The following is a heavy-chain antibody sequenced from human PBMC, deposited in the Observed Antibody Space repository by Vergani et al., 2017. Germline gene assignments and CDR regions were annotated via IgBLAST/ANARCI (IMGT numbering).Heavy chain of an antibody. CDR1: GFTFSDYY. V-gene: IGHV3-11*01. CDR2: ISSSGSTI. J-gene: IGHJ3*02. CDR3: ARDQADIVVVPAARGDAFDI. D-gene: IGHD2-2*01. Sequence: QVQLVESGGGVVQPGRSLRLSCAASGFTFSDYYMSWIRQAPGKGLEWVSYISSSGSTIYYADSVKGRFTISRDNAKNSLYLQMNSLRAEDTAVYYCARDQADIVVVPAARGDAFDIWGQGTMVTVSS.